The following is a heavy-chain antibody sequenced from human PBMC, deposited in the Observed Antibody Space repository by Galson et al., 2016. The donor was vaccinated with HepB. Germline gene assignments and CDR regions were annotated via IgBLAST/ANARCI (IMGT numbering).Heavy chain of an antibody. CDR2: INPSGDT. V-gene: IGHV1-46*01. CDR1: GYTFTNYH. CDR3: ARDLYNRGWSGMDA. Sequence: SVKVSCKASGYTFTNYHIHWVRQAPGQGLEWMGIINPSGDTKYAQKFQDRVTMTTDTSTGTVYMELRSLRSDDTSVYYCARDLYNRGWSGMDAWGQGTTVTVSS. D-gene: IGHD6-19*01. J-gene: IGHJ6*02.